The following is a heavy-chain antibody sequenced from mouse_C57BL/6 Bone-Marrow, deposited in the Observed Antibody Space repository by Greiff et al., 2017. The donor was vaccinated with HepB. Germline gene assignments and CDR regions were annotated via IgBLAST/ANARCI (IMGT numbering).Heavy chain of an antibody. CDR1: GYTFTSYW. CDR2: IHPNSGST. D-gene: IGHD1-1*01. J-gene: IGHJ2*01. CDR3: ARGNYYGKNY. V-gene: IGHV1-64*01. Sequence: QVQLKQPGAELVKPGASVKLSCKASGYTFTSYWMHWVKQRPGQGLEWIGMIHPNSGSTNYNEKFKSKATLTVDKSSSTAYMQLSSLTSEDSAVYYCARGNYYGKNYWGQGTTLTVSS.